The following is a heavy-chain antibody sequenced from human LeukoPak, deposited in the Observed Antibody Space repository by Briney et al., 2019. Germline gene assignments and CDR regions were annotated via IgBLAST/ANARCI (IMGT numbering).Heavy chain of an antibody. CDR1: GFTFSSYS. CDR2: ISSSSSTI. D-gene: IGHD3-3*01. CDR3: ARVTRRFFDY. V-gene: IGHV3-48*01. J-gene: IGHJ4*02. Sequence: PGRSLRLSCAASGFTFSSYSMNWVRQAPGKGLEWVSYISSSSSTIYYADSVKGRFAISRDNAKNSLYLQMSSLRAEDTAVYYCARVTRRFFDYWGQGTLVTVSS.